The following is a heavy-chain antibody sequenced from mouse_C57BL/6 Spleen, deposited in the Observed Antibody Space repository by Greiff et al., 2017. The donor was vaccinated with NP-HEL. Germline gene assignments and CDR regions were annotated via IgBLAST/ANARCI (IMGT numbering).Heavy chain of an antibody. D-gene: IGHD2-1*01. Sequence: DVMLVESGGGLVKPGGSLKLSCAASGFTFSSYAMSWVRQTPEKRLEWVATISDGGSYTYYPDNVKGRFTISRDNAKNNLYLQMSHLKSEDTAMYYCARDQRIYYGNYVWVDYWGQGTSVTVSS. CDR3: ARDQRIYYGNYVWVDY. J-gene: IGHJ4*01. V-gene: IGHV5-4*01. CDR2: ISDGGSYT. CDR1: GFTFSSYA.